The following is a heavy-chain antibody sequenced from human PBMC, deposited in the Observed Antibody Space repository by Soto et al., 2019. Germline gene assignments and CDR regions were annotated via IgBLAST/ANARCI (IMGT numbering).Heavy chain of an antibody. J-gene: IGHJ4*02. CDR1: GFTFSSYS. CDR3: ARDLVGIAAAGSFDY. V-gene: IGHV3-48*02. D-gene: IGHD6-13*01. Sequence: EVQLVESGGDLVQPGGSLRLSCAASGFTFSSYSMNWVRQAPGTGLEWVSYISSSSSTIYYADSVKGRFTISRDNAKNSLYLQMNSLRDEDTAVYYCARDLVGIAAAGSFDYWGQGTLVTVSS. CDR2: ISSSSSTI.